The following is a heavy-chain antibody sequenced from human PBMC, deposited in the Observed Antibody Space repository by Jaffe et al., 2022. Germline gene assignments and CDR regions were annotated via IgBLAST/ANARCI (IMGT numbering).Heavy chain of an antibody. Sequence: EVQLVESGGGLVQPGGSLRLSCAASGFTFSSYEMNWVRQAPGKGLEWVSYISSSGSTIYYADSVKGRFTISRDNAKNSLYLQMNSLRAEDTAVYYCAREANDYGYGNRDAFDIWGQGTMVTVSS. D-gene: IGHD4-17*01. CDR3: AREANDYGYGNRDAFDI. CDR1: GFTFSSYE. V-gene: IGHV3-48*03. CDR2: ISSSGSTI. J-gene: IGHJ3*02.